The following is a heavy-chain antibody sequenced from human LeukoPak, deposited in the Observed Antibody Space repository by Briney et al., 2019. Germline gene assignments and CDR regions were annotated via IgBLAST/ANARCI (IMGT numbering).Heavy chain of an antibody. CDR3: ARDHRGYSYGYPLDY. V-gene: IGHV1-69*06. CDR2: IIPIFGTA. J-gene: IGHJ4*02. D-gene: IGHD5-18*01. Sequence: ASVKVSCKASGGTCSSYAISWVRQAPGQGLEWMGGIIPIFGTANYAQKFQGRVTITADKSTSTAYMELSSLRSEDTAVYYCARDHRGYSYGYPLDYWGQGTLVTVSS. CDR1: GGTCSSYA.